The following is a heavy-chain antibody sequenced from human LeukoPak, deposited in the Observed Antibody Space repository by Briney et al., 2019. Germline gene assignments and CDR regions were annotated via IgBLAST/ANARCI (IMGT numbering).Heavy chain of an antibody. CDR2: ISRSSSTI. D-gene: IGHD3-10*01. CDR3: ARDGGATMVRGVATHDS. CDR1: GFTFSRYS. V-gene: IGHV3-48*04. Sequence: QTGGSLRLSCAASGFTFSRYSMNWVRQAPGKGLEWVSYISRSSSTIHYADSVKGRFTISRDNAKSSLFLQMNSLRAEDTAVYYCARDGGATMVRGVATHDSWGQGTLVTVSS. J-gene: IGHJ4*02.